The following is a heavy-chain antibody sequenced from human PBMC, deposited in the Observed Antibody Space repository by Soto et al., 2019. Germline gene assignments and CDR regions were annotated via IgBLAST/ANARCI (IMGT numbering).Heavy chain of an antibody. Sequence: GGSLRLSCAASGFTFSSYGMHWVRQAPGKGLEWVAVISYDGSNKYYADSVKGRFTISRDNSKNTQYLQMNSLRAEDTAVYYCAKDVRFGEFRFSYYGMDVWGQGTTVTVSS. J-gene: IGHJ6*02. D-gene: IGHD3-10*01. CDR1: GFTFSSYG. CDR3: AKDVRFGEFRFSYYGMDV. CDR2: ISYDGSNK. V-gene: IGHV3-30*18.